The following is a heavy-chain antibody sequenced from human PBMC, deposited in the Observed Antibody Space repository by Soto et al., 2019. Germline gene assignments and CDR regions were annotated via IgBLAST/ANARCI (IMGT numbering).Heavy chain of an antibody. J-gene: IGHJ4*02. Sequence: GGSLRLSCAASGFTFSSYWMHWVRQAPGKGLVWVSRMNSDGSSITYADSVKGRFTISRDSAKNTMYLQVHSLRAEDTAVYYCAREIATTGLYYFDYWGQGTLVTGSS. V-gene: IGHV3-74*01. CDR1: GFTFSSYW. D-gene: IGHD6-13*01. CDR2: MNSDGSSI. CDR3: AREIATTGLYYFDY.